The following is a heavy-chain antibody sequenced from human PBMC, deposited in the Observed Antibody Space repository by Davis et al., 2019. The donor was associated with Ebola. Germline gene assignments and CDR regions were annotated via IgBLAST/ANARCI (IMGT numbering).Heavy chain of an antibody. J-gene: IGHJ4*02. Sequence: GGSLRLSCAASGFTFSSYWMHWVRQAPGKGLEWVAVISYDGSNKYYADSVKGRFTISRDNSDNTVDLQLNSLRAEDTAMYYCARDRRGTYYFDFWGQGSLVIVSS. D-gene: IGHD1-26*01. CDR3: ARDRRGTYYFDF. CDR1: GFTFSSYW. V-gene: IGHV3-30*03. CDR2: ISYDGSNK.